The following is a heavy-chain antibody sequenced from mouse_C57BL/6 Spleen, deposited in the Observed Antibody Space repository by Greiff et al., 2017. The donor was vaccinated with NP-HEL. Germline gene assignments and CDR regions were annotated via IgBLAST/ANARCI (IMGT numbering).Heavy chain of an antibody. D-gene: IGHD1-1*01. J-gene: IGHJ3*01. CDR1: GFTFSSYA. CDR3: ARDGTTVVAPFAY. V-gene: IGHV5-4*01. CDR2: ISDGGSYT. Sequence: DVKLQESGGGLVKPGGSLKLSCAASGFTFSSYAMSWVRQTPEKRLEWVATISDGGSYTYYPDNVKGRFTISRDNAKNNLYLQMSHLKSEDTAMYYCARDGTTVVAPFAYWGQGTLVTVSA.